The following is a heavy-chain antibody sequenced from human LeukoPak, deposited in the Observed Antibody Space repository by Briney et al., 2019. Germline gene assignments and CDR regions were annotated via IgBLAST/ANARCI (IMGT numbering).Heavy chain of an antibody. CDR1: GYTFTGYY. Sequence: ASVKVSCKASGYTFTGYYMHWVRQAPGQGLEWMGWINPNSGGTNYAQKLQGRVTMTRDTSISTAYMELSRLRSDDTAVYYCARDRKRTNHYGSGSYLQDYWGQGTLVTVSS. CDR3: ARDRKRTNHYGSGSYLQDY. CDR2: INPNSGGT. D-gene: IGHD3-10*01. V-gene: IGHV1-2*02. J-gene: IGHJ4*02.